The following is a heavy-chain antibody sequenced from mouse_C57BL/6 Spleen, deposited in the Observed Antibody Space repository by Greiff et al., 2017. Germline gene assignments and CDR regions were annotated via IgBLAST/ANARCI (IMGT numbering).Heavy chain of an antibody. CDR1: GFTFTGYW. D-gene: IGHD2-1*01. Sequence: QVQLQQSGAELMKPGASVKLSCTATGFTFTGYWIEWVKQRPGHGLEWIGEILPGSGSTNYNEKFKGKATFTADTSANTAYMQLSSLTTEDSAVNYCARRGYGNWAWFAYWGQGTLVTVSA. V-gene: IGHV1-9*01. CDR2: ILPGSGST. CDR3: ARRGYGNWAWFAY. J-gene: IGHJ3*01.